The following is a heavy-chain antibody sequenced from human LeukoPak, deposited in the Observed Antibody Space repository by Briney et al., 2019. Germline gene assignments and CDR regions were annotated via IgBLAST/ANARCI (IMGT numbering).Heavy chain of an antibody. V-gene: IGHV1-8*02. CDR1: GYTFTGYY. J-gene: IGHJ3*02. D-gene: IGHD1-26*01. CDR2: MNPNSGNT. Sequence: ASVKVSCKASGYTFTGYYMHWVRQATGQGPEWMGWMNPNSGNTGYAQKFQGRVTMTRNTSISTAYMELSSLRSEDTAVYYCARGMWELPHAFDIWGQGTMVTVSS. CDR3: ARGMWELPHAFDI.